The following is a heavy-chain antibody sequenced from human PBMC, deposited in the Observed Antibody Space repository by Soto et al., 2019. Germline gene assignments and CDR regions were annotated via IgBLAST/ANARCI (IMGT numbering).Heavy chain of an antibody. CDR3: ARHRDHGGYYYDSSGYQSDDAFDI. D-gene: IGHD3-22*01. V-gene: IGHV4-39*01. CDR2: IYYSGST. CDR1: GGSISSSSYY. Sequence: PSETLSLTCTVSGGSISSSSYYWGWIRQPPGKGLEWIGSIYYSGSTYYNPSLKSRVTISVDTSKNQFSLKLSSVTAADTAVYYCARHRDHGGYYYDSSGYQSDDAFDIWGQGTMVTVSS. J-gene: IGHJ3*02.